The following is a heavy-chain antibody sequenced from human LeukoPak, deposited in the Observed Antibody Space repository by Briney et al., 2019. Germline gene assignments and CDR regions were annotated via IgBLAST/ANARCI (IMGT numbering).Heavy chain of an antibody. Sequence: ASVKVSCKASGYTFTIYAMSWVRQAPGQGLEWLGWINTNTGTPTYAQGFTGRFVFSLDTSVSTAYLRISSLKAEDTAVYYCARVHIAAAASLGYWGQGTLVTVSS. J-gene: IGHJ4*02. CDR3: ARVHIAAAASLGY. CDR1: GYTFTIYA. V-gene: IGHV7-4-1*02. CDR2: INTNTGTP. D-gene: IGHD6-13*01.